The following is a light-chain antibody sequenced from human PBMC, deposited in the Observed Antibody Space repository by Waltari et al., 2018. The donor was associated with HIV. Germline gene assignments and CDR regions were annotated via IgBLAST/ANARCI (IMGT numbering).Light chain of an antibody. J-gene: IGLJ1*01. CDR1: SSDIDVYKY. Sequence: QSTLTPPASASGSPGQSVTIPCTGISSDIDVYKYFSWYQQHPGKAPKLLIYDVSNRPSGVSHRFSGSKSANTATLTISGLPAEDEADYYCSSYTTTSTLYVFGTGTKVTV. CDR2: DVS. CDR3: SSYTTTSTLYV. V-gene: IGLV2-14*03.